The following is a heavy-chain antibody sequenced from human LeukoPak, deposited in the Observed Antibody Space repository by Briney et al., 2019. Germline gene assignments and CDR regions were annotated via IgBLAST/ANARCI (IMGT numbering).Heavy chain of an antibody. Sequence: PGGSLRLSCAASGFTFSSYAMSWVRQAPGKGLEWVSAISGSGGSTYYADSVKGRFTISRDNSKNTLYLQMNSLRAEDTAVYYCARYRRGYCSSTSCLTYYYYYGMDVWGQGTTVTVSS. V-gene: IGHV3-23*01. J-gene: IGHJ6*02. CDR3: ARYRRGYCSSTSCLTYYYYYGMDV. D-gene: IGHD2-2*01. CDR2: ISGSGGST. CDR1: GFTFSSYA.